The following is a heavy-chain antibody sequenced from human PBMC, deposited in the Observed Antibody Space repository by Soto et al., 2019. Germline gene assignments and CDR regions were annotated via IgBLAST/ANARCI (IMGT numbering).Heavy chain of an antibody. CDR3: AVPGLWGYDGRYHFDY. CDR2: IIPVIDTA. V-gene: IGHV1-69*06. Sequence: QVQLGQSGAEVKRPGSSVKVSCKTSGGSFNSYAISWVRQAPGQGLEWMGGIIPVIDTANYAQKFQGRVTITADKSTRTAYMELNRLTSEDTAVYYCAVPGLWGYDGRYHFDYWGQGTLVTVSS. J-gene: IGHJ4*02. CDR1: GGSFNSYA. D-gene: IGHD5-12*01.